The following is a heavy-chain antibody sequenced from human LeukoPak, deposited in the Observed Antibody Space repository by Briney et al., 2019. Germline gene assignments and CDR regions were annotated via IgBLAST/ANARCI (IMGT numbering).Heavy chain of an antibody. D-gene: IGHD5-12*01. J-gene: IGHJ4*02. CDR3: ARDPGRGYEDHFDY. CDR2: ISSSGSTM. Sequence: GGSLRLSCAASGFIFSDYYMSWIRQAPGKGLEWVSYISSSGSTMYYTDSVKGRFTISRDNAKDSLYLQMNSLRAEDTAVYYCARDPGRGYEDHFDYWGQGTLVTVSS. CDR1: GFIFSDYY. V-gene: IGHV3-11*01.